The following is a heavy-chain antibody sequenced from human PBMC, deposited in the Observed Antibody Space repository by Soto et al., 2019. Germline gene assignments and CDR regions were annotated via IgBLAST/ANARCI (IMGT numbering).Heavy chain of an antibody. CDR3: ASLPGIAAAGISVTLDY. V-gene: IGHV1-69*06. D-gene: IGHD6-13*01. Sequence: QVQLVQSGAEVKKPGSSVKVSCKASGGTFSSYAISWVRQAPGQGLEWMGGIIPTFGTANYAQKFQGRVTITADKSPSTAYMELSSLRSEDTAVYYCASLPGIAAAGISVTLDYWGQGTLVTVSS. CDR2: IIPTFGTA. J-gene: IGHJ4*02. CDR1: GGTFSSYA.